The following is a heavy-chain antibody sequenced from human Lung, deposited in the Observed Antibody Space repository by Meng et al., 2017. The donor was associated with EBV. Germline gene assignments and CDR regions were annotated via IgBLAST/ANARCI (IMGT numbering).Heavy chain of an antibody. Sequence: QVQLVQSGTEVKEPGASVKVSCKTSGYVFIAYYIHWVRQAPGQGLEWMGRINPNSGGTNYAQKFQGRVTMTRDTSISTAYMELSRLRSDDTAVYYCARDTSNWFDPWGQGTLVTVSS. CDR1: GYVFIAYY. V-gene: IGHV1-2*06. CDR2: INPNSGGT. CDR3: ARDTSNWFDP. J-gene: IGHJ5*02.